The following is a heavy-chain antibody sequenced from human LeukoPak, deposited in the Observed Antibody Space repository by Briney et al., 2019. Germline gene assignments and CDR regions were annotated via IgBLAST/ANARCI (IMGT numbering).Heavy chain of an antibody. Sequence: SETLSLTCTVSGGSISSSSYYWGWIRQPPGKGLEWIGSIYYSGSTYYNPSLKSRVTISVDTSKNQFSLKPSSVTAADTAVYYCARGYSNYPADYMDVWGKGTTVTVSS. D-gene: IGHD4-11*01. J-gene: IGHJ6*03. CDR3: ARGYSNYPADYMDV. CDR2: IYYSGST. CDR1: GGSISSSSYY. V-gene: IGHV4-39*07.